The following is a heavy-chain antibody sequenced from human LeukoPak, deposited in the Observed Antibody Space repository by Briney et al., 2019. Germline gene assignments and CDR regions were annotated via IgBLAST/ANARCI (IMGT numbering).Heavy chain of an antibody. CDR3: ASPQSYDFWSGYYFDY. D-gene: IGHD3-3*01. J-gene: IGHJ4*02. CDR2: ISYDGSNK. Sequence: GGSLRLSCAASGFTFSSYAMHWGRQAPGKGLEWVAVISYDGSNKYYADSVKGRFTISRDSSKNTLYLQMNSLRAEDTAVYYCASPQSYDFWSGYYFDYWGQGTLVTVSS. V-gene: IGHV3-30-3*01. CDR1: GFTFSSYA.